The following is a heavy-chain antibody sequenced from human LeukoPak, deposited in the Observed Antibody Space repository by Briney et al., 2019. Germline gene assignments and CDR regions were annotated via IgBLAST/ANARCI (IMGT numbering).Heavy chain of an antibody. J-gene: IGHJ6*02. D-gene: IGHD3-22*01. V-gene: IGHV3-48*02. CDR1: GFTFSSYS. CDR3: ARDLMIVPGNQILCCGMDV. Sequence: PGGSLRLSCAASGFTFSSYSMNWVRQAPGKGLEWVSYISSSSSTIYYADSVKGRFTISRDNAKNSLYLQMNSLRDEDTAVYYCARDLMIVPGNQILCCGMDVWGQGTTVTVSS. CDR2: ISSSSSTI.